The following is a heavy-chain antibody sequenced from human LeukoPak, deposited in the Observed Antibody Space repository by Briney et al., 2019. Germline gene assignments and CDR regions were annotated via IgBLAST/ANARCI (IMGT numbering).Heavy chain of an antibody. CDR1: GFTFSSYG. V-gene: IGHV3-23*01. J-gene: IGHJ3*02. CDR3: AKGGAYYYDSSGYFSM. D-gene: IGHD3-22*01. Sequence: GGSLRLSCAASGFTFSSYGMHWVRQAPGKGLEWVSAISGSGGSTYYADSVKGRFTISRDNSKNTLYLQMNSLRAEDTAVYYCAKGGAYYYDSSGYFSMWGQGTMVTVSS. CDR2: ISGSGGST.